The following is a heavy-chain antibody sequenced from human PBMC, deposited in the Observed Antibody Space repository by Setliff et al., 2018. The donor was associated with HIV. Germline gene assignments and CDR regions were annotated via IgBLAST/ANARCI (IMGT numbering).Heavy chain of an antibody. V-gene: IGHV3-7*01. Sequence: PGGSLRLSCVASKFIFSSYSMSWVRRAPGRGLEWVANIKQDGSDMHYIESVKGRFTIFRDNAKNSLHLEMISLRAEDTAVYYCAYYSLGNFYLRYYYYHGMDVWGQGTTVTVS. D-gene: IGHD3-10*01. CDR1: KFIFSSYS. CDR3: AYYSLGNFYLRYYYYHGMDV. J-gene: IGHJ6*02. CDR2: IKQDGSDM.